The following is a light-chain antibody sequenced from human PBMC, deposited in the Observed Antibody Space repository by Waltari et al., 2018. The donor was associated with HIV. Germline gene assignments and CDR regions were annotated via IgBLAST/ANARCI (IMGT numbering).Light chain of an antibody. CDR2: DVD. CDR1: DSDFGLSHF. V-gene: IGLV2-14*03. J-gene: IGLJ2*01. CDR3: ASFTGDHTLL. Sequence: SAVTQPASVSGLPGQSITISCTGDDSDFGLSHFVSWYQQHPDTLPRLILYDVDSRASGISHRFSGSMSGHTASLNISGLRAEDEADYYCASFTGDHTLLFGGGTKVTVL.